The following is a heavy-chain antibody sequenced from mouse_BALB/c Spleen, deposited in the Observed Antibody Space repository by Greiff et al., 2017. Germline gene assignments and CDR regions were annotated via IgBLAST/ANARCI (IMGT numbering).Heavy chain of an antibody. J-gene: IGHJ3*01. CDR2: ISSGGSYT. D-gene: IGHD4-1*01. CDR3: TRGSGIAY. V-gene: IGHV5-6-4*01. CDR1: GFTFSSYT. Sequence: EVKVVESGGGLVKPGGSLKLSCAASGFTFSSYTMSWVRQTPEKRLEWVATISSGGSYTYYPDSVKGRFTISRDNAKNTLYLQMSSLKSEDTAMYYCTRGSGIAYWGQGTLVTVSA.